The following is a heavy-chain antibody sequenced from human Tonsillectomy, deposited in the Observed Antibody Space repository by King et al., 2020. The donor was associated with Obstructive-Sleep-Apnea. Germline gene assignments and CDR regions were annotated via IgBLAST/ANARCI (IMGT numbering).Heavy chain of an antibody. CDR1: GGSISSYY. CDR2: IYYSGAT. J-gene: IGHJ4*02. D-gene: IGHD3-22*01. CDR3: ARDRLGLPIDY. Sequence: VQLQESGPGLVKPSETLSLTCTVSGGSISSYYWSWIRQPPGKGLEWIGYIYYSGATTYNPSLKSRVTISVDTSKNQFSLKLSSVTAADTAVYYCARDRLGLPIDYWGQGTLVTVSS. V-gene: IGHV4-59*01.